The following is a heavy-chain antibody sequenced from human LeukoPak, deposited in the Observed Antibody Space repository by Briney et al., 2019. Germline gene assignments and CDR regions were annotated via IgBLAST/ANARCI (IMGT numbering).Heavy chain of an antibody. J-gene: IGHJ4*02. V-gene: IGHV3-74*01. CDR3: ARGYYSSSRIDY. D-gene: IGHD6-13*01. CDR1: GFAFSNYW. Sequence: GGSLRLSCGASGFAFSNYWIHWVRQAPGKGLVWVSRVNSDGSTTNYADSVKGRFTISRDNAENTLYMRMNSLRPEDTAVYYCARGYYSSSRIDYWGQGTLVTVSS. CDR2: VNSDGSTT.